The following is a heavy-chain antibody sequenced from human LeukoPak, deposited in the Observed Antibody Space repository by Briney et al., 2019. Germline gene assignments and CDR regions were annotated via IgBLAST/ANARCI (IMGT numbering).Heavy chain of an antibody. D-gene: IGHD6-25*01. CDR2: INPNSGGT. V-gene: IGHV1-2*02. CDR3: ARGRSGIAATYYYYYNMDV. J-gene: IGHJ6*03. Sequence: GASVKVSCKASGYTVTDYYMHWVRQAPGQGLEWMGWINPNSGGTNYAQKFQGRVTMTRDTSISTAYVELSRLRSDDTAVYYCARGRSGIAATYYYYYNMDVWGQGTTVTVSS. CDR1: GYTVTDYY.